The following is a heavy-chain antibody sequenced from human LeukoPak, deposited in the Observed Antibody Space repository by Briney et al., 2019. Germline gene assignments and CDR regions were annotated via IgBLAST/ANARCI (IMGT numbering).Heavy chain of an antibody. D-gene: IGHD2-21*02. CDR1: GGSISSGDKY. CDR2: IYYSGST. V-gene: IGHV4-30-4*01. CDR3: ARVTRWAGLDF. Sequence: SETLSLTCNVSGGSISSGDKYWSWIRQPPGKGLEWIGYIYYSGSTYYNPSLKSRLTISVDTSENQFSLHLTSVTAADTAVYFCARVTRWAGLDFWGQGTLVTVSS. J-gene: IGHJ4*02.